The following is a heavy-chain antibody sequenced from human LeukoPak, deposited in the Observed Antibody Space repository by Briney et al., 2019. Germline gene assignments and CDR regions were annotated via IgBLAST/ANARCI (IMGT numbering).Heavy chain of an antibody. CDR3: ARDLSGGYFNWFDP. CDR2: IYSGGST. Sequence: GGSLRRSSAASGFTVCSNYMSWVRQAPGKGLEWVSVIYSGGSTYSADSVKGRYTISRDNSKNTLYLQMNSLRAEDTAVYYCARDLSGGYFNWFDPWGQGTPGTVSS. D-gene: IGHD3-22*01. J-gene: IGHJ5*02. CDR1: GFTVCSNY. V-gene: IGHV3-53*01.